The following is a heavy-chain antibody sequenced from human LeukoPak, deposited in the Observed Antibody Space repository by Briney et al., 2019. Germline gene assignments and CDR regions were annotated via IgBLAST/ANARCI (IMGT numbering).Heavy chain of an antibody. Sequence: NPSETLSLTCAVSGGSISSSNWWSWVRQPPGKGLEWIGEIYHSGSTNYNPSLKSRVTISVDKSKNQFSLKLSSVTAADTAVYYCARGRYSGSRAFDIWGQGTMVTVSS. CDR2: IYHSGST. J-gene: IGHJ3*02. D-gene: IGHD5-12*01. CDR3: ARGRYSGSRAFDI. V-gene: IGHV4-4*02. CDR1: GGSISSSNW.